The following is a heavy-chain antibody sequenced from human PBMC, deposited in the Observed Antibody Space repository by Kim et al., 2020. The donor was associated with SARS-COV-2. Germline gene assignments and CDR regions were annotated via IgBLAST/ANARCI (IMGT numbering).Heavy chain of an antibody. CDR2: FHNRGHT. Sequence: SETLSLTCTVSGGSFSSDDYWTWIRQYPGKGLEWIGFFHNRGHTFYNSSLKSRVTMSVDTTKKQFSLKLSSVTSADAAVYYCARGELIWDSWGRGTLVTVSS. CDR3: ARGELIWDS. J-gene: IGHJ4*02. V-gene: IGHV4-31*03. D-gene: IGHD1-26*01. CDR1: GGSFSSDDY.